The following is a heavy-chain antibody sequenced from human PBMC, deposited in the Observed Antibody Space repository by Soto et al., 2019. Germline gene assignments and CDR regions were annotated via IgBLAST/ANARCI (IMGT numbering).Heavy chain of an antibody. CDR2: IYYSGGT. J-gene: IGHJ4*02. CDR3: ARPGNYGSGSYLYYFDY. Sequence: PSETLSLTCAVYGGSFSGYYWGWIRQPPGKGLEWIGSIYYSGGTYYNPSLKSRVTISVDTSKNQFSLKLSSVTAADTAVYYCARPGNYGSGSYLYYFDYWGQGILVTVSS. CDR1: GGSFSGYY. D-gene: IGHD3-10*01. V-gene: IGHV4-39*01.